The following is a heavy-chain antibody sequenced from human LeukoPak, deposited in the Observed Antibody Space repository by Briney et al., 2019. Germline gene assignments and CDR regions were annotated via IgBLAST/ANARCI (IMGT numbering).Heavy chain of an antibody. J-gene: IGHJ4*02. V-gene: IGHV3-23*01. CDR2: ISGSGGGT. Sequence: GGSLRLSCAASGFTFSTYAMSWVRQAPGKGLEWVSTISGSGGGTYFADSVKGRFTISRDNSKNTLYLQMNSLRAEDTAVYYCAKDPGQQWLVLSLVDYWGQGTLVTVSS. CDR3: AKDPGQQWLVLSLVDY. CDR1: GFTFSTYA. D-gene: IGHD6-19*01.